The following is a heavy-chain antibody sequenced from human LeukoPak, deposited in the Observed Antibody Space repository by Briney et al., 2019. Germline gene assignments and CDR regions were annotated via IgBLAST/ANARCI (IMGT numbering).Heavy chain of an antibody. J-gene: IGHJ4*02. Sequence: PSETLSLTCTASGGSIRTYYWTWIRQPPGKGLEWIGYIHNSVTNSKPSRKSRVTISVDTSKNQSSLNLSSVTAADTAVYYCARYGGYYFDYWGQGTLVTVSS. CDR3: ARYGGYYFDY. CDR1: GGSIRTYY. CDR2: IHNSVT. D-gene: IGHD3-16*01. V-gene: IGHV4-59*08.